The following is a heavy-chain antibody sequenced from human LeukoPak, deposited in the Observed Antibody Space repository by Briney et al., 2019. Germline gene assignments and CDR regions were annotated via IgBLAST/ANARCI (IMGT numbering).Heavy chain of an antibody. CDR3: AKLWDSGTYFYFDY. CDR2: ISGSGGST. V-gene: IGHV3-23*01. J-gene: IGHJ4*02. D-gene: IGHD1-26*01. Sequence: GGSLRLSFAASGFTFSSYAMSWVRQAPGKGLEWVSTISGSGGSTYYADSVKGRFTISRDNSKNTLYLQMNSLRAEDTAAYYCAKLWDSGTYFYFDYWGQGTLVTVSS. CDR1: GFTFSSYA.